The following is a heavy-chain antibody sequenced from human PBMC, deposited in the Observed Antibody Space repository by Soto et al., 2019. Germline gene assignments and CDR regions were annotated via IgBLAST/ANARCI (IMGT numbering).Heavy chain of an antibody. V-gene: IGHV4-4*02. CDR3: ASRDKGTSVDY. D-gene: IGHD1-7*01. CDR2: IYRTGST. J-gene: IGHJ4*02. CDR1: VVSFTSNNW. Sequence: SETLSLTCAFSVVSFTSNNWWTWVRQPPGQGLEWIGEIYRTGSTNYNPSLKSRVTISLDKSENQLSLKVTSLTAADTAVYYCASRDKGTSVDYWGQGTLVTVSS.